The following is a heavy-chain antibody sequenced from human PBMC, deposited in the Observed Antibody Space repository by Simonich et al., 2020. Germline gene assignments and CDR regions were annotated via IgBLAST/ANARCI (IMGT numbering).Heavy chain of an antibody. D-gene: IGHD6-6*01. CDR3: ARAPPGGIAARTTYFDY. CDR1: GYTFTGYA. Sequence: QVQLVQSGAEVKKPGASGKVSCKASGYTFTGYAMHWVRQAPGQGLEGRGRINPNSGGTNYAQKFQGRVTMTRDTSISTAYMGLSRLRSDDTAVYYCARAPPGGIAARTTYFDYWGQGTLVTVSS. V-gene: IGHV1-2*06. CDR2: INPNSGGT. J-gene: IGHJ4*02.